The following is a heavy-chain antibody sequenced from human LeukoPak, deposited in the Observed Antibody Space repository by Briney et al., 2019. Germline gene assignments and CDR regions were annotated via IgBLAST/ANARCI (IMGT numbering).Heavy chain of an antibody. CDR3: ARVSSSYSEIDN. CDR1: GGSISSSSYY. V-gene: IGHV4-61*02. CDR2: IYSSGGT. Sequence: SSETLSLTCTVSGGSISSSSYYWGWIRQPAGKALEWIGRIYSSGGTNYNPSLKSRVTMSLDTSKNQFSLRLTSVTAADTAMYYCARVSSSYSEIDNWGQGTLVTVSS. J-gene: IGHJ4*02. D-gene: IGHD6-13*01.